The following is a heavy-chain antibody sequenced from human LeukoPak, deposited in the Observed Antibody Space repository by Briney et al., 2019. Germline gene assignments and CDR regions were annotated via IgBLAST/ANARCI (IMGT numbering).Heavy chain of an antibody. Sequence: ASVKVSCKASGYTFSNYAINWVRQAPGQGPEWMGWINTNTGNPTYAQGFTGRFVFSLDTSVSTAYLQISSLKAEDTAVYYCARVSGSGLRLLFDYWGQGTLVTVSS. CDR1: GYTFSNYA. CDR3: ARVSGSGLRLLFDY. CDR2: INTNTGNP. D-gene: IGHD6-19*01. V-gene: IGHV7-4-1*02. J-gene: IGHJ4*02.